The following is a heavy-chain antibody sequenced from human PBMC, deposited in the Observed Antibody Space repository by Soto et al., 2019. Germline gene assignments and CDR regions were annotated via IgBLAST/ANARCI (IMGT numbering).Heavy chain of an antibody. CDR1: GGSIISSSYC. Sequence: LETLPHTCTVSGGSIISSSYCWGWIRQPPGKGLEWIGSIYYSGSTYYNPSLKSRVTISVDTSKNQFSLKLSSVTAADTAVYYCARRGRIAVAGTRYFDYWGQGTLVTVSS. CDR3: ARRGRIAVAGTRYFDY. J-gene: IGHJ4*02. CDR2: IYYSGST. D-gene: IGHD6-19*01. V-gene: IGHV4-39*01.